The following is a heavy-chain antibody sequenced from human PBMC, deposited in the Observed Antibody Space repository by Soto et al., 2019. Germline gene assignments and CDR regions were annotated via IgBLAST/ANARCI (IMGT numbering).Heavy chain of an antibody. CDR3: ARASMRNYPFDY. CDR1: GGTFSSYA. V-gene: IGHV1-69*13. D-gene: IGHD1-7*01. Sequence: SVKVSCKASGGTFSSYAISWVRQAPGQGLEWMGGTIPIFGTANYAQKFQGRVTITADESTSTAYMELSSLRSEDTAVYYCARASMRNYPFDYWGQGTLVTVSS. CDR2: TIPIFGTA. J-gene: IGHJ4*02.